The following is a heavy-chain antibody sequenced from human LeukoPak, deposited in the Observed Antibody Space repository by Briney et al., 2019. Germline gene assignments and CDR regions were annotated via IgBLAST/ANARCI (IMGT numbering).Heavy chain of an antibody. J-gene: IGHJ4*02. CDR3: AKRGGDYYDSNGYFSFFDY. CDR2: ISNSGSYT. V-gene: IGHV3-23*01. D-gene: IGHD3-22*01. Sequence: GGSLRLSCAASGFTVSSNYMSWVRQAPGKGLEWVSGISNSGSYTYYGDSVKGQFTISRDNSKNTLYLQMNSLRAEDTAVYYCAKRGGDYYDSNGYFSFFDYWGQGTLVTVSS. CDR1: GFTVSSNY.